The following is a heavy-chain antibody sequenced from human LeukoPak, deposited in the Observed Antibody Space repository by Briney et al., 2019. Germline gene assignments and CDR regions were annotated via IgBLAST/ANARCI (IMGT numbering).Heavy chain of an antibody. CDR2: IIPIFGTA. J-gene: IGHJ4*02. D-gene: IGHD5-24*01. CDR3: ARGGDGYNLGWFDY. CDR1: GGTFSSYA. V-gene: IGHV1-69*05. Sequence: SVKVSCKAAGGTFSSYAISWVRQAPGQGLEWMGRIIPIFGTANYAQKFQGRVTITTDESTSTAYMELSSLRSEDTAVYYCARGGDGYNLGWFDYWGQGTLVTVSS.